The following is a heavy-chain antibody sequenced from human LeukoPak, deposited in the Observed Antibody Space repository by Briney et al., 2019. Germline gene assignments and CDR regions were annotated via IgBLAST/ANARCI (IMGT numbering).Heavy chain of an antibody. CDR1: GFTFSSYW. CDR3: AELGITMIGGV. CDR2: IKQDGSEK. Sequence: PGGSLRLSCAASGFTFSSYWMSWVRQAPGKGLEWVANIKQDGSEKYYVDSVKGRFTISRDNAKDSLYLQMNSLRAEDTAVYYCAELGITMIGGVWGKGTTVTISS. J-gene: IGHJ6*04. D-gene: IGHD3-10*02. V-gene: IGHV3-7*01.